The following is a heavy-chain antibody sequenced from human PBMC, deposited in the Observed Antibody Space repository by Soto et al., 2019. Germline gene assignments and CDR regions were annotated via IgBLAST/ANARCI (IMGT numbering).Heavy chain of an antibody. Sequence: ASVKVSCKASGYTFTSYYMHWVRQAPGQGLEWMGIINPSGGSTSYAQKFQGRVTMTRDTSTSTVYMELSSLRSEDTAVYYCARVVTYYYDSSGGYDVFDIWHQATMVTVS. CDR1: GYTFTSYY. CDR3: ARVVTYYYDSSGGYDVFDI. CDR2: INPSGGST. V-gene: IGHV1-46*01. D-gene: IGHD3-22*01. J-gene: IGHJ3*02.